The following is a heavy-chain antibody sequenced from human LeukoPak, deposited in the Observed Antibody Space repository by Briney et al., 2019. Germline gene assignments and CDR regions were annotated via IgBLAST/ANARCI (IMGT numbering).Heavy chain of an antibody. Sequence: GGSLRLSCAASGFTVSSNYMSWVRQAPGKGLEWVSVIYSGGSTYYADSVKGRFTISRDNSKNTLYLQMNSLRDEDTAVYYCARGYYYDSSGCAFDIWGQGTMVTVSS. J-gene: IGHJ3*02. CDR1: GFTVSSNY. V-gene: IGHV3-66*01. CDR3: ARGYYYDSSGCAFDI. D-gene: IGHD3-22*01. CDR2: IYSGGST.